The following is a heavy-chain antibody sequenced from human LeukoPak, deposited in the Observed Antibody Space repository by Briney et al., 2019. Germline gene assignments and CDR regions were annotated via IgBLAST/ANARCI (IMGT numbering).Heavy chain of an antibody. CDR3: ARAEATMVYFDY. Sequence: SETLSLTCTVSGGSLSSGGYYWSWLRQHPGTGLEWVGYIYYSGSTYYNPSLKRRVTISVDTSKNQFSLKLSSVTAADTAVYYCARAEATMVYFDYWGQGTLVTVSS. J-gene: IGHJ4*02. V-gene: IGHV4-31*03. CDR1: GGSLSSGGYY. D-gene: IGHD5-12*01. CDR2: IYYSGST.